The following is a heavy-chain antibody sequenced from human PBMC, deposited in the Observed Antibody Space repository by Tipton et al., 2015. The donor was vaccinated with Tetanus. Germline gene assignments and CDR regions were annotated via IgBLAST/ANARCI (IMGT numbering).Heavy chain of an antibody. CDR1: GFIFSSYG. CDR3: ARGADCSGGSCFSGDFDN. Sequence: SLRLSCAASGFIFSSYGIHWVRQAPGKGLEWLAVSWYDGTDKYYAGSVKGRFTISRDNSKNTLYLQMNSLRAEDTALYYCARGADCSGGSCFSGDFDNWGQGTQVTVSS. D-gene: IGHD2-15*01. CDR2: SWYDGTDK. V-gene: IGHV3-33*01. J-gene: IGHJ4*02.